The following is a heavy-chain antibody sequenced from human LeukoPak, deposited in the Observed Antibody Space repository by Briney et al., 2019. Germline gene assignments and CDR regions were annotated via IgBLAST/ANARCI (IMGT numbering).Heavy chain of an antibody. CDR1: GFTFDDYA. CDR2: ISWNSGSI. CDR3: ARQVYGDYVGS. D-gene: IGHD4-17*01. Sequence: HPGGSLRLSCAASGFTFDDYAMHWVRQAPGKGLEWVSGISWNSGSIGYADSVKGRFTISRDNAKNSLYLQMNSLRAEDTAVYYCARQVYGDYVGSWGQGTLVTVSS. V-gene: IGHV3-9*01. J-gene: IGHJ4*02.